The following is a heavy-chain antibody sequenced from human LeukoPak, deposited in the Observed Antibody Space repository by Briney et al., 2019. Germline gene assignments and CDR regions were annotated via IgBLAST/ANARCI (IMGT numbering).Heavy chain of an antibody. CDR1: GFTFSSYS. Sequence: GGSLRLSCAASGFTFSSYSMNWVRQAPGKGLEWVSSISSSSSYIYYADSVKGRFTISRDNAKNSLYLQMNSLRAEDTAVYYCARDDNPAAAGTDYWGQGTLVTVSS. CDR2: ISSSSSYI. CDR3: ARDDNPAAAGTDY. D-gene: IGHD6-13*01. V-gene: IGHV3-21*01. J-gene: IGHJ4*02.